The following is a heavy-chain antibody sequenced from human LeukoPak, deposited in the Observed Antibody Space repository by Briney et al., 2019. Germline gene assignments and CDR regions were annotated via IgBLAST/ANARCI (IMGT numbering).Heavy chain of an antibody. CDR1: GGTFSSYA. CDR2: IIPILGIA. CDR3: ARGYYYDSSGDY. J-gene: IGHJ4*02. Sequence: ASVKVSCKASGGTFSSYAISWVRQAPGQGLEWMGRIIPILGIANYAQKFQGRVTITADKSTSTAYMELRSLRSDDTAVYYCARGYYYDSSGDYWGQGTLVTVSS. D-gene: IGHD3-22*01. V-gene: IGHV1-69*04.